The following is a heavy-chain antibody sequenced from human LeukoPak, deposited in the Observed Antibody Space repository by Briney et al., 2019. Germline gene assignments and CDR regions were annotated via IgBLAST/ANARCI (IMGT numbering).Heavy chain of an antibody. CDR1: GGSFSGYY. D-gene: IGHD2-2*01. J-gene: IGHJ5*02. CDR2: INHSGST. Sequence: SEALSLTCAVYGGSFSGYYWSWIRQPPGKGLEWIGEINHSGSTNYNPSLKSRVTISVDTSKNQFSLKLSSVTAADTAVYYCARDAVVPAATGWFDPWGQGTLVTVSS. CDR3: ARDAVVPAATGWFDP. V-gene: IGHV4-34*01.